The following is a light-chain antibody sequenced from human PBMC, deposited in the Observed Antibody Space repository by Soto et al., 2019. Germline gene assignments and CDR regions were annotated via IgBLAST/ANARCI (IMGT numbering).Light chain of an antibody. CDR3: HRRNRYPT. CDR1: HGIINS. Sequence: ETQVSLSPSFLSASVGDRVTITCRASHGIINSLGWYQQKPGKAPKLLMFAVSTLQSGVPSRFSGSGSGTEFTLTSSIVQPDDLAYYCWHRRNRYPTFGGGTLLEIK. J-gene: IGKJ5*01. V-gene: IGKV1-9*01. CDR2: AVS.